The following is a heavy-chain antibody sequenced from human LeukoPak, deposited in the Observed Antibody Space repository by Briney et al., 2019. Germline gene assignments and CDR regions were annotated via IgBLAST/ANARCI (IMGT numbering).Heavy chain of an antibody. V-gene: IGHV3-33*01. CDR1: GFTFSSYG. J-gene: IGHJ4*02. D-gene: IGHD3-22*01. Sequence: PGGSLRLSCAASGFTFSSYGMHWVRQAPGKGLEWVAVIWYDGSNKYYADSVKGRFTISRDNSKNTLYLQMNSLRAEDTAVYYCARDTRRNYDSSGYLFGYWGQGTLVTVSS. CDR3: ARDTRRNYDSSGYLFGY. CDR2: IWYDGSNK.